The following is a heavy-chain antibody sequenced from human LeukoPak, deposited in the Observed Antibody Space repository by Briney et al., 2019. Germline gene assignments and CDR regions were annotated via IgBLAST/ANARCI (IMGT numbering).Heavy chain of an antibody. CDR3: ARHAYSYGYSSAFDI. CDR2: IWYDGSNK. V-gene: IGHV3-33*01. Sequence: GGSLRLSCAASGFTFSSYGMHWVRQAPGKGLEWVAVIWYDGSNKYYADSVKGRFTISRDNSKNTLYLQMNSLRAEDTAVYYCARHAYSYGYSSAFDIWGQGTMVTVSS. CDR1: GFTFSSYG. D-gene: IGHD5-18*01. J-gene: IGHJ3*02.